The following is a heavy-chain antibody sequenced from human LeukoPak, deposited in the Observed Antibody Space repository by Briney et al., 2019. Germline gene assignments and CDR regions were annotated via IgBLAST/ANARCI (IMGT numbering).Heavy chain of an antibody. Sequence: PGGSLSLSCTASGFTFGDYAMAWVRQAPGKGLEWVGFIRSKSYGGTTEYAASVKGRFTISRDDSKSIAYLQMNSLKTEDTAVYYCSRGPYCSSGSCYPDPAAFDIWGQGTVVTFSS. D-gene: IGHD2-15*01. V-gene: IGHV3-49*04. CDR2: IRSKSYGGTT. J-gene: IGHJ3*02. CDR3: SRGPYCSSGSCYPDPAAFDI. CDR1: GFTFGDYA.